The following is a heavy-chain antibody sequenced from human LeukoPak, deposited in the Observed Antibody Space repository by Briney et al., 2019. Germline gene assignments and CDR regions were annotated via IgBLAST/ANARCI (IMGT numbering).Heavy chain of an antibody. Sequence: PGGSLRLSCAASGFTFGSYSMNWVRQAPGKGLEWVSSISSSSSYIYYADSVKGRFTISRDNAKNSLYLQMNSLRAEDTALYYCARDLSSGWYYFDYWGQGTLVTVSS. CDR3: ARDLSSGWYYFDY. CDR1: GFTFGSYS. D-gene: IGHD6-19*01. V-gene: IGHV3-21*01. CDR2: ISSSSSYI. J-gene: IGHJ4*02.